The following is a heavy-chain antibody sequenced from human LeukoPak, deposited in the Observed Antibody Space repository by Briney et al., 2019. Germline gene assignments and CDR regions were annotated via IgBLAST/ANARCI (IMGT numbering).Heavy chain of an antibody. CDR1: GDSISSGDYY. Sequence: PSETLSLTCTVSGDSISSGDYYWSWIRQPPGKGLEWIGEINHSGSTNYNPSLKSRVTISVDTSKSQFSLKLSSVTAADTAVYYCARGLTPKTFFDYWGQGTLVTVSS. CDR3: ARGLTPKTFFDY. V-gene: IGHV4-34*01. J-gene: IGHJ4*02. CDR2: INHSGST.